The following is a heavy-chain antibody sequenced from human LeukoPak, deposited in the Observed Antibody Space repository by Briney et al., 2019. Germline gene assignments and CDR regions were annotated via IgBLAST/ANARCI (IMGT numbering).Heavy chain of an antibody. Sequence: GGTLRLSCAASGFTFSSYGMSWVRQAPGKGLEWVSAISGTGGTTYYADSVKGRFTISRDNSKNTLYLQMNSLRAEDTAVYYCAKNGDRGAYCSGGSCYPYYYYYMDVWGKGTTVTISS. CDR1: GFTFSSYG. V-gene: IGHV3-23*01. D-gene: IGHD2-15*01. CDR3: AKNGDRGAYCSGGSCYPYYYYYMDV. J-gene: IGHJ6*03. CDR2: ISGTGGTT.